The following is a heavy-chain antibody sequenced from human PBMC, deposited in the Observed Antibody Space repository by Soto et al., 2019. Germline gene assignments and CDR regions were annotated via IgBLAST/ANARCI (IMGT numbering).Heavy chain of an antibody. Sequence: QVQLQESGPGLVKPSETLSLTCTVSGGSVSSGSYYWSWIRQPPGKGLEWIGYIYYSGSTNYNPSLKSRVTISVDTSKNQFSLKLSSVTAADTAVYYCASSGSYAGGDYWGQGTLVTVSS. CDR3: ASSGSYAGGDY. V-gene: IGHV4-61*01. CDR1: GGSVSSGSYY. CDR2: IYYSGST. J-gene: IGHJ4*02. D-gene: IGHD1-26*01.